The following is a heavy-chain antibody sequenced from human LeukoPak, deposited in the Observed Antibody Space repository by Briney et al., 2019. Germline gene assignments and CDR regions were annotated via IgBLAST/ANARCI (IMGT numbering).Heavy chain of an antibody. Sequence: SETLSLTCTVSGGSISSGDYYWSWIRQPPGKGLEWIGYIYFGGSTNYNPSLQSRVTISVDTSRNQFSLNLISVTAADTAVYYCARQYQLLHWFDPWGQGTLVTVSS. J-gene: IGHJ5*02. D-gene: IGHD2-2*01. CDR3: ARQYQLLHWFDP. CDR2: IYFGGST. CDR1: GGSISSGDYY. V-gene: IGHV4-61*08.